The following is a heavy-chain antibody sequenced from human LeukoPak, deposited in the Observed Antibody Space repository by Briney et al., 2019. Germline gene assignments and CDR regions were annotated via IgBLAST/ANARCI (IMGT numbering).Heavy chain of an antibody. D-gene: IGHD6-13*01. CDR2: ISSSSSYI. Sequence: PGGSLRLSCAASGFTFSSYSMNWVRQAPGKGLEWVSSISSSSSYIYYADSVKGRFTISRDNAKNSLYLQMNSLRAEDTAVYYCARGAGSSWRSALDYWGQGTLVTVSS. CDR1: GFTFSSYS. V-gene: IGHV3-21*01. J-gene: IGHJ4*02. CDR3: ARGAGSSWRSALDY.